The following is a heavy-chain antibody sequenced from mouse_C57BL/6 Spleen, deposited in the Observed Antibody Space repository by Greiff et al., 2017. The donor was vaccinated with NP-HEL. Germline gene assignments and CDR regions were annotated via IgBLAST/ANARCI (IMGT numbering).Heavy chain of an antibody. CDR3: ARSAYYSNYRAMDY. D-gene: IGHD2-5*01. Sequence: QVHVKQSGAELVKPGASVKISCKASGYAFSSYWMNWVKQRPGKGLEWIGQIYPGDGDTNYNGKFKGKATLTADKSSSTAYMQLSSLTSEESEVYFCARSAYYSNYRAMDYWGQGTSVTVSS. CDR1: GYAFSSYW. CDR2: IYPGDGDT. J-gene: IGHJ4*01. V-gene: IGHV1-80*01.